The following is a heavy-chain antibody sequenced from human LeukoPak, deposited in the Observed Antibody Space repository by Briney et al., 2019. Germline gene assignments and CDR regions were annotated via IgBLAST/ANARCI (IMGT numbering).Heavy chain of an antibody. CDR1: GGSVSSGSYY. CDR3: ARNVLGYCSGGSCEPPN. J-gene: IGHJ4*02. V-gene: IGHV4-61*01. D-gene: IGHD2-15*01. CDR2: IYYSGST. Sequence: PSETLSLTCTVSGGSVSSGSYYWSWIRQPPGKGLGWIGYIYYSGSTNYNPSLKSRVTISVDTSKNQFSLKLSSVTAADTAVYYCARNVLGYCSGGSCEPPNWGQGTLVTVSS.